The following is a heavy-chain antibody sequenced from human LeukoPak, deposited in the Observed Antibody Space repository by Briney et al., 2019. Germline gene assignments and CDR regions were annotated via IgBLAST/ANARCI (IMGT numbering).Heavy chain of an antibody. CDR1: GFTFSSYD. V-gene: IGHV3-13*01. Sequence: GGSLRLSCAASGFTFSSYDMHWVRQATGKGLEWVSAIGTAGVTYYTGSVKSRFTISQEKAKNSLYLQMNSLRAGDTAVYYCARGGITMVRGVIRYYYYGMDVWGQGTTVTVSS. CDR3: ARGGITMVRGVIRYYYYGMDV. J-gene: IGHJ6*02. D-gene: IGHD3-10*01. CDR2: IGTAGVT.